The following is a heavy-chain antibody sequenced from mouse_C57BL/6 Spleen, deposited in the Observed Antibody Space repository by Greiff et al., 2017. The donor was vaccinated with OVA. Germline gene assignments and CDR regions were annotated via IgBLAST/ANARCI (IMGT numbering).Heavy chain of an antibody. CDR1: GFTFSDAW. CDR2: IRHKANNHAT. CDR3: TPHYYGSSYRYFDG. D-gene: IGHD1-1*01. Sequence: EVQGVESGGGLVQPGGSMKLSCAASGFTFSDAWMDWVRQSPEKGLEWVAEIRHKANNHATYYAESVKGRFTISRDDSKSSVYLQMNSLRAEDTGIYYCTPHYYGSSYRYFDGWGTGTTVTVSS. V-gene: IGHV6-6*01. J-gene: IGHJ1*03.